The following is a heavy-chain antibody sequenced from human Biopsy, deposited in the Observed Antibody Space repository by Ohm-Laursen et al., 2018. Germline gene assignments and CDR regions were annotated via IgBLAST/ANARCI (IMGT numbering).Heavy chain of an antibody. V-gene: IGHV3-53*01. CDR3: ATNLKVSPGLMNFDS. CDR1: KFTVSSNY. J-gene: IGHJ4*02. Sequence: GSLRLSCAALKFTVSSNYMTWVRQTPGKGLECVSVIYSGGNTFYADSVKGRFTVSRDTSKNTIYPQMNSLRAEDTARYYCATNLKVSPGLMNFDSWGQGTLVTVSS. D-gene: IGHD1-1*01. CDR2: IYSGGNT.